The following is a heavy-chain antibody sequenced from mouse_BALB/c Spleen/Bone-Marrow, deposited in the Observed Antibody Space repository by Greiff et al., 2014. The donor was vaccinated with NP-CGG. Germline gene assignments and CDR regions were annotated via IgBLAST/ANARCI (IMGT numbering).Heavy chain of an antibody. CDR2: IWGDGST. J-gene: IGHJ4*01. CDR1: GFSLTGYG. CDR3: AYRYDAMDY. V-gene: IGHV2-6-7*01. Sequence: QVQLQQSGPGLVAPSQSLSITCTVSGFSLTGYGVNWVRQPPGKGLEWLGMIWGDGSTDYNSALKSRLSISKDNSKSQVFLKLNSLQTDDTATYYCAYRYDAMDYWGQGTSVTVSS. D-gene: IGHD2-14*01.